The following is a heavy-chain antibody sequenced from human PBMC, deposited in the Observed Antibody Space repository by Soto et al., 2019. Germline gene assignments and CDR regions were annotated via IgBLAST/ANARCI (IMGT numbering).Heavy chain of an antibody. D-gene: IGHD6-19*01. CDR1: GFSLANYP. CDR3: AKGPHTNVGWPYYFES. Sequence: TGGSLRLSCVASGFSLANYPMNWVRQTPGKGPEWISYSSPRGDTIYYADSVEGRFTISRDNARNSLSLHMSSLRDEDSALYYCAKGPHTNVGWPYYFESWGQGVPVTVSS. J-gene: IGHJ4*02. V-gene: IGHV3-48*02. CDR2: SSPRGDTI.